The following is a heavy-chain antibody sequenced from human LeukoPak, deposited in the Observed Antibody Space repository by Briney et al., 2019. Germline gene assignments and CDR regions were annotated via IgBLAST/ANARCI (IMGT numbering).Heavy chain of an antibody. CDR3: ARDKVVGATVFDY. V-gene: IGHV3-7*01. CDR1: GFAFSSYW. D-gene: IGHD1-26*01. Sequence: PGGSLRLSCAASGFAFSSYWMSWVRQAPGEGPEWVANIKQDESEIYYVDSVKGRFTISRDNAKNSVYLQMNSLRAEDTAVYYCARDKVVGATVFDYWGQGALVTVSS. J-gene: IGHJ4*02. CDR2: IKQDESEI.